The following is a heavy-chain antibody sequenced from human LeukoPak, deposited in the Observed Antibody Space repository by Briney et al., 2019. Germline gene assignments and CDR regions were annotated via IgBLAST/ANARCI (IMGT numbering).Heavy chain of an antibody. CDR3: ATDSGDYAFDY. J-gene: IGHJ4*02. Sequence: ASVKVSCKASGYTFTSYDINWVRQATGQGLEWMGWMNPNSGNTGYAQKFQGRVTMTEDTSTDTAYMELSSLRSEDTAVYYCATDSGDYAFDYWGQGTLVTVSS. CDR2: MNPNSGNT. CDR1: GYTFTSYD. D-gene: IGHD4-17*01. V-gene: IGHV1-8*01.